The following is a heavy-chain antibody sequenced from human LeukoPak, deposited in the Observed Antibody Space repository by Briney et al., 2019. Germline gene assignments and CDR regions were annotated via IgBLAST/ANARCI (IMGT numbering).Heavy chain of an antibody. Sequence: ASVKVSCKASGGTFSSYAISWVRQAPGQGLEWMGWINAGNGNTKYSQKFQGRVTITRDTSASTAYMELSSLRSEDTAVYYCARRVGATTFDYWGQGTLVTVSS. CDR3: ARRVGATTFDY. CDR2: INAGNGNT. D-gene: IGHD1-26*01. V-gene: IGHV1-3*01. J-gene: IGHJ4*02. CDR1: GGTFSSYA.